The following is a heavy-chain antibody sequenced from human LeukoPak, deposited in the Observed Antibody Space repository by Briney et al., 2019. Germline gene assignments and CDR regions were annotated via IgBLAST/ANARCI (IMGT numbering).Heavy chain of an antibody. J-gene: IGHJ1*01. CDR1: GFTFSSYA. CDR3: AKDWGRVPASISGH. CDR2: ISYDGSNK. D-gene: IGHD2-2*01. Sequence: PGGSLRLSCAASGFTFSSYAMHWVRQAPGKGLEWVAVISYDGSNKYYADSVKGRFTISRDTSRNTLFLQMNSLRTEDTAVYYCAKDWGRVPASISGHWGQGTLVTVSS. V-gene: IGHV3-30-3*01.